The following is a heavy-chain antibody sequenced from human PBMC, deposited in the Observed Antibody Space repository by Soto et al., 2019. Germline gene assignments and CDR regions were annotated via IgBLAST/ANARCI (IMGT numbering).Heavy chain of an antibody. D-gene: IGHD3-16*02. Sequence: GGSMRLSCAAYGFTFSSYGMHWDRQAPGKGLEWVASISYDGSNKYYADSVKGLFTISRDNSKNTLYLQMNSLRAEDTAVYYCAKDRQPRGRIAGMDVWGQGTTVTVSS. CDR2: ISYDGSNK. CDR1: GFTFSSYG. J-gene: IGHJ6*02. CDR3: AKDRQPRGRIAGMDV. V-gene: IGHV3-30*18.